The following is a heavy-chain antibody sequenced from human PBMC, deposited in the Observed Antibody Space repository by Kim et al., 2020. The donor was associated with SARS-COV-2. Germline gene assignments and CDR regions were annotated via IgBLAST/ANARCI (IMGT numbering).Heavy chain of an antibody. CDR3: AAGGVATMNSDFDY. Sequence: SVKVSCKASGFTFTSSAVQWVRQARGQRLEWIGWIVVGSGNTNYAQKFQERVTITRDMSTSTAYMELSSLRSEDTAVYYCAAGGVATMNSDFDYWGQGTLVTVSS. CDR2: IVVGSGNT. V-gene: IGHV1-58*01. D-gene: IGHD5-12*01. J-gene: IGHJ4*02. CDR1: GFTFTSSA.